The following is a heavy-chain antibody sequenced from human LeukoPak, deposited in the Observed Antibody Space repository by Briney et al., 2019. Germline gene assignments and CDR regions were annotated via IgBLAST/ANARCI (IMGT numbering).Heavy chain of an antibody. J-gene: IGHJ4*02. CDR3: VRDETLWTLDW. CDR2: INERGTDS. D-gene: IGHD1-1*01. V-gene: IGHV3-74*03. Sequence: GGSLRLSCTASGFTFSGHWIHWVRQPPGMGLVWVSRINERGTDSMYAESVKGRFTISRDNAKNTVYLQMNSLRAEDTAVYFCVRDETLWTLDWWGQGTLVSVSS. CDR1: GFTFSGHW.